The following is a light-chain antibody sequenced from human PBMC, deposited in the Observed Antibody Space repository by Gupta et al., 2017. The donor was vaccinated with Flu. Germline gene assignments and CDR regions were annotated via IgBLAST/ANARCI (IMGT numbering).Light chain of an antibody. CDR3: LHSYNQVAV. Sequence: AVVTPDPSLPVSPGGAVTLTCASSTGPVTSGQCPYWFQQRPGQAPTTLIYNTNITHSWPPARSSGSLLGGKAALTLSGAQPEDEADYYCLHSYNQVAVFGGGTKLTVL. J-gene: IGLJ2*01. CDR1: TGPVTSGQC. CDR2: NTN. V-gene: IGLV7-46*01.